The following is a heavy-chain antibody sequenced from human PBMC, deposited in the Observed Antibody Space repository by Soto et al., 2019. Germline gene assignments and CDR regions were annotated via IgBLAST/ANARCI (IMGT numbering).Heavy chain of an antibody. J-gene: IGHJ4*02. D-gene: IGHD6-19*01. CDR2: IVDNGSRA. CDR3: AKSEYTRGWFS. V-gene: IGHV3-23*01. Sequence: PGGSLRLSCAASGFNFRIYAMDWVRQAPGKGLEWVSAIVDNGSRAFYADSVKGRFTISRDNSNSMVYLQLNSLRAEDTGVYYCAKSEYTRGWFSWGQGTLVTVSS. CDR1: GFNFRIYA.